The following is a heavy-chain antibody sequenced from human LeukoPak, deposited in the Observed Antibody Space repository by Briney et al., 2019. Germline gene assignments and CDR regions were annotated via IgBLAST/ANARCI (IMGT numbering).Heavy chain of an antibody. CDR3: ARHGDFCFDN. Sequence: GGSLRLSCVVSGFTFSHYWMNWVRQAPGKGLEYVAYITPDGSEKNCVDSVKGRFSISRDNAQNTLLLQMNSLRAEDTALYYCARHGDFCFDNWGQGTPVTVS. CDR2: ITPDGSEK. D-gene: IGHD4-17*01. J-gene: IGHJ4*02. CDR1: GFTFSHYW. V-gene: IGHV3-7*03.